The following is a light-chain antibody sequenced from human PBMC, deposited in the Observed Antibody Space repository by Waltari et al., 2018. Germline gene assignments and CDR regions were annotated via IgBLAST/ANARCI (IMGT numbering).Light chain of an antibody. CDR2: AAS. Sequence: DIQMTQSPSSLSASVGDRVTITCRASQSISSYLNLYQQKPGKSPKLLSYAASSLQSGVPVRFSGSGCATDFTLTIISLKPQDFATYYCQQSYRTPRTFGQGTKVEIK. CDR3: QQSYRTPRT. J-gene: IGKJ1*01. CDR1: QSISSY. V-gene: IGKV1-39*01.